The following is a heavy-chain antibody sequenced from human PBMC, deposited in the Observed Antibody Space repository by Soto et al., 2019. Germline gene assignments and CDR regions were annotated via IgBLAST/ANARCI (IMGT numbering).Heavy chain of an antibody. CDR2: ISGYNGDT. CDR1: GYTFTRYG. J-gene: IGHJ6*02. V-gene: IGHV1-18*01. CDR3: AKNGQPPYYYYGMDV. Sequence: QGQLVQSGAEVKKPGASVKVSCKASGYTFTRYGISWVRQAPGQGLEWMGWISGYNGDTKYAQKFQGRVTMTVDTSTTTAYRERRSLTSDDRAVYYCAKNGQPPYYYYGMDVWGQGTTVTVSS. D-gene: IGHD2-8*01.